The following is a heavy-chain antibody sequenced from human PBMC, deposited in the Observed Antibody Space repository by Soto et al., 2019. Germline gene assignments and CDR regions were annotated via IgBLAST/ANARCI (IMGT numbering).Heavy chain of an antibody. CDR2: ISSSSSYI. J-gene: IGHJ5*02. CDR3: ARGLGRSVVVPAAMNNWFAP. CDR1: GFTFSSYS. V-gene: IGHV3-21*01. D-gene: IGHD2-2*01. Sequence: GGSLRLSCAASGFTFSSYSMNWVRQAPGKGLEWVSSISSSSSYIYYADSVKGRFTISRDNAKNSLYLQMNSLRAEDTAVYYCARGLGRSVVVPAAMNNWFAPWGQGTLVTVSS.